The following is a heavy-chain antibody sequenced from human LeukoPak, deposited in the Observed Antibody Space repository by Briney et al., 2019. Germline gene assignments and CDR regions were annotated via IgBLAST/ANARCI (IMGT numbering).Heavy chain of an antibody. CDR3: ARDRNTIFGVVIYWFDP. J-gene: IGHJ5*02. Sequence: VASVNVSCKASGYTFTSYYMHGVGQAPGQGLEGMGIINPSGGSTSYAQKFQGRVTMTRDTSTSTVYMELSSLRSEDTPVYYCARDRNTIFGVVIYWFDPWGQGTLVTVSS. CDR1: GYTFTSYY. CDR2: INPSGGST. V-gene: IGHV1-46*01. D-gene: IGHD3-3*01.